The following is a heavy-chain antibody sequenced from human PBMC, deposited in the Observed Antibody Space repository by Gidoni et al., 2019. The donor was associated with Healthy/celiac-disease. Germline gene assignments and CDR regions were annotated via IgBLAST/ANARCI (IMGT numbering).Heavy chain of an antibody. CDR3: AKDTYYDFWSGYSYYYYYYYMDV. V-gene: IGHV3-9*01. CDR1: GFTFDDYA. Sequence: EVQLVESGGGLVQPGRSLRLSCAASGFTFDDYAMHWVRQAPGKGLEWVSGISWNSGSIGYADSVKGRFTISRDNAKNSLYLQMNSLRAEDTALYYCAKDTYYDFWSGYSYYYYYYYMDVWGKGTTVTVSS. D-gene: IGHD3-3*01. J-gene: IGHJ6*03. CDR2: ISWNSGSI.